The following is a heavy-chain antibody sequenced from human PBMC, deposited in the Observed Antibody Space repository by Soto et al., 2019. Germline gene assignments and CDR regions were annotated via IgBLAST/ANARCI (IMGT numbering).Heavy chain of an antibody. J-gene: IGHJ4*02. V-gene: IGHV3-30*18. D-gene: IGHD3-10*01. CDR2: ISYDGSNK. Sequence: PGGSLRLSCAASGFTFSSYGMHWVRQAPGKGLEWVAVISYDGSNKYYADSVKGRFTISRDNSKNTLYLQMNSLRAEDTAVYYCANLYGSGSSWGQGTLVTVSS. CDR1: GFTFSSYG. CDR3: ANLYGSGSS.